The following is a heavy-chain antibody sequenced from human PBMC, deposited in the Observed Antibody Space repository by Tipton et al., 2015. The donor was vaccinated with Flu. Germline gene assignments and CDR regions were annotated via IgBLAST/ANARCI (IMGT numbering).Heavy chain of an antibody. D-gene: IGHD1-26*01. CDR3: VKAAFVEGSGAYCFGD. CDR2: ISVSGGDT. V-gene: IGHV3-23*04. J-gene: IGHJ5*02. Sequence: QLVQSGGGLIQPGGSLRLSCAASGFTFSSYEMNWVRQAPGKGPEWVSGISVSGGDTYYADSVKGRFTISRDNSRNTLFLQMTSLRADDTAVYYCVKAAFVEGSGAYCFGDWGQGTLVTVSS. CDR1: GFTFSSYE.